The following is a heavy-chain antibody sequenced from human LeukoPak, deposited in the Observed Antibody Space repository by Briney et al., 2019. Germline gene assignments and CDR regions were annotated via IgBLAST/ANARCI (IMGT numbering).Heavy chain of an antibody. CDR1: GGSISSYY. CDR3: ARTYSSGWSKGYFDL. V-gene: IGHV4-59*01. CDR2: IYYSGST. J-gene: IGHJ2*01. D-gene: IGHD6-19*01. Sequence: PSETLSLTCTVSGGSISSYYWSWIRQPPGKGLEWIGYIYYSGSTNYNPSLKSRVTISVDTSKNRFSLKLSSVTAADTAVYYCARTYSSGWSKGYFDLWGRGTLVTVSS.